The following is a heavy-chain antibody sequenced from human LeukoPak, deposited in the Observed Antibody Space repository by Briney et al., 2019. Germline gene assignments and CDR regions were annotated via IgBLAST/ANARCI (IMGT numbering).Heavy chain of an antibody. CDR3: ARDPGSYPLYHFDY. CDR2: INPNSGGT. V-gene: IGHV1-2*02. J-gene: IGHJ4*02. D-gene: IGHD1-26*01. CDR1: GYTFTGYY. Sequence: ASVKVSCKASGYTFTGYYMHWVRQAPGQGLEWMGWINPNSGGTNYAQKFQGRVTMTRDTSISTAYMELSRLRSDDTAVYYCARDPGSYPLYHFDYWGQGTLVTVSS.